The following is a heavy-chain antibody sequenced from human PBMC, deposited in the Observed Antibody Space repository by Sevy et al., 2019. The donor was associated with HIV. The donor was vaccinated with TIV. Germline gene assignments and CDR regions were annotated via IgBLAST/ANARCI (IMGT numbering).Heavy chain of an antibody. CDR1: GFTFSGYS. Sequence: GGSLRLSCEASGFTFSGYSMHWVRQAPGKGLEWVTSIWFDGSIRYYTDSVKGRFTISRDNSKNTLYLQMDSLRVEDTAVYYCTREDSPRGLPAFDIWGQGTVVTVSS. CDR3: TREDSPRGLPAFDI. V-gene: IGHV3-30-3*01. CDR2: IWFDGSIR. J-gene: IGHJ3*02. D-gene: IGHD4-17*01.